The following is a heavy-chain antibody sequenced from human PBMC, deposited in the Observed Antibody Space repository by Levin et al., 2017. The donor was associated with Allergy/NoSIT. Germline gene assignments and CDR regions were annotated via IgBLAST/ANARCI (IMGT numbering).Heavy chain of an antibody. CDR3: ARVKGYDSSGYYWRGRYYYGMDV. CDR2: IIPIFGTA. V-gene: IGHV1-69*13. CDR1: GGTFSSYA. D-gene: IGHD3-22*01. J-gene: IGHJ6*02. Sequence: ASVKVSCKASGGTFSSYAISWVRQAPGQGLEWMGGIIPIFGTANYAQKFQGRVTITADESTSTAYMELSSLRSEDTAVYYCARVKGYDSSGYYWRGRYYYGMDVWGQGTTVTVSS.